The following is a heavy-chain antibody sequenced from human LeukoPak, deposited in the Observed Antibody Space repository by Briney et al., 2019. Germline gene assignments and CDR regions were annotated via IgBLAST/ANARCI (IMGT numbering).Heavy chain of an antibody. CDR3: ARHDYGGNSGDY. V-gene: IGHV3-30-3*01. CDR1: GFTFSSYA. CDR2: ISYDGSNK. D-gene: IGHD4-23*01. J-gene: IGHJ4*02. Sequence: GRSLRLSCAASGFTFSSYAMHWVRQAPGKGWEWVAVISYDGSNKYSADSVKGRFTISRDNAENSLYLQMNRLRDEDTAVYYCARHDYGGNSGDYWGQGTLVTVSS.